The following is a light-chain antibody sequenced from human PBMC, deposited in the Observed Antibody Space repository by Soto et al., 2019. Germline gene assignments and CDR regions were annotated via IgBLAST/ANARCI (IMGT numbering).Light chain of an antibody. J-gene: IGKJ3*01. CDR2: AAS. CDR3: RRYNNDPPVT. V-gene: IGKV1-27*01. CDR1: QSVNNY. Sequence: DIQMTQSPSSLSASVGDRVTITCRASQSVNNYLAWYQQKPGKAPKLLIYAASTMQSPFPSRISGGGSGTDFTLTINSLQPEDDATYYCRRYNNDPPVTFGPGTKV.